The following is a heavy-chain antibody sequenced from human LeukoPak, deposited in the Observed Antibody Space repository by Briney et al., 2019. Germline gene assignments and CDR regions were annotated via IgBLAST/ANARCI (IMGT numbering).Heavy chain of an antibody. D-gene: IGHD6-6*01. CDR1: GFTFSGYA. V-gene: IGHV3-23*01. CDR2: ISGSGGST. Sequence: GGSLRLSCAASGFTFSGYAMSWVRQAPGKGLEWVSAISGSGGSTYYADSVKGQFTISRDNSKNTLYLQMYSLRAEDTAVYYCAKDLRVYCSSQWGQGTLVTVSS. CDR3: AKDLRVYCSSQ. J-gene: IGHJ4*02.